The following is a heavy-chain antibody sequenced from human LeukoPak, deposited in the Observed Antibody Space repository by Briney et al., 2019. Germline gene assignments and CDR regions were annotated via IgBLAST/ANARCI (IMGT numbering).Heavy chain of an antibody. J-gene: IGHJ3*02. V-gene: IGHV3-74*01. Sequence: GGSLRLSCAASGFTFSSYWMHWVRQAPGKGLVWVSRINSDGSSTSYADSVKGRFTISRDNAKNTLYLQMNSLRAEDTAVYYWARLRYFDYFPALDIWGQGTMVTVSS. CDR2: INSDGSST. CDR1: GFTFSSYW. D-gene: IGHD3-9*01. CDR3: ARLRYFDYFPALDI.